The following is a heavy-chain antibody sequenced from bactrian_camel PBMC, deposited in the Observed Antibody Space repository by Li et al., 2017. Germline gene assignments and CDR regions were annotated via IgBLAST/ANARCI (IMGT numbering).Heavy chain of an antibody. CDR1: GSTYNSHC. CDR2: IYTGSGNT. V-gene: IGHV3S54*01. D-gene: IGHD4*01. Sequence: HVQLVESGGDSVQAGGSLILSCTPTGSTYNSHCMGWFRQVPGKEREGVALIYTGSGNTYYADSVKGRFTISRDDAKNTVYLRMNSLKPEDTAMYYCKAVAFGAQWCDGGWGQGTQVTVS. J-gene: IGHJ4*01. CDR3: KAVAFGAQWCDGG.